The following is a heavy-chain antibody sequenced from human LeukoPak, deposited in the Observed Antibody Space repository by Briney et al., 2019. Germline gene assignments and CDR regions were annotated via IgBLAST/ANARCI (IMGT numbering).Heavy chain of an antibody. V-gene: IGHV4-59*01. CDR1: GGSIGTYY. CDR3: ARDRHWTNDWVFDY. Sequence: PSETLSLTCTVSGGSIGTYYWSWIRQPPGKGLEWIGYIYYNGHTDYNPSLRSRVTMSVHTSKNQFSLKLSSVTAADTAVYYCARDRHWTNDWVFDYWGQGTLVTVSS. J-gene: IGHJ4*02. D-gene: IGHD1/OR15-1a*01. CDR2: IYYNGHT.